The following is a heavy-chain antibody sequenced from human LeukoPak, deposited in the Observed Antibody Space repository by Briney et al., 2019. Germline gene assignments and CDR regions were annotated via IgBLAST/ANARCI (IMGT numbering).Heavy chain of an antibody. J-gene: IGHJ5*02. CDR1: GFTFSSYS. Sequence: GGSLRLSCVASGFTFSSYSMNWVRQAPGKGLEWVSYISSSSSTIYYADSVKGRFTISRDNAKNSLYLQMNSLRAEDTAVYYCGVLYYRNNWFDPWGQGTLVTVSS. CDR3: GVLYYRNNWFDP. CDR2: ISSSSSTI. V-gene: IGHV3-48*01. D-gene: IGHD3-10*01.